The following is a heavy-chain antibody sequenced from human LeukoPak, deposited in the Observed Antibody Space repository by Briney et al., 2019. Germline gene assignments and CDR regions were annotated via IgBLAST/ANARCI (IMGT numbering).Heavy chain of an antibody. V-gene: IGHV4-30-2*01. J-gene: IGHJ2*01. CDR2: ISHSGST. Sequence: SQTLSLTCAVSGGSISSGGYSWSWIRQPPGKGLEWIGYISHSGSTYYNPSLKSRVTISVDRSKNQFSLTLTSVTAADTAVYFCARYSSTWPYWYLDLWGRGTLVTVSS. CDR3: ARYSSTWPYWYLDL. CDR1: GGSISSGGYS. D-gene: IGHD6-13*01.